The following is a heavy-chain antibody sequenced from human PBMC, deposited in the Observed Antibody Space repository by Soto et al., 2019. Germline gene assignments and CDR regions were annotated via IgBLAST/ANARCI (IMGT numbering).Heavy chain of an antibody. D-gene: IGHD1-26*01. CDR3: ARIVVGVTVDL. Sequence: QVQLRESSPGLLKPSETLSLTCTVSDASVWSDSYFWTWIRQPPGKGLGWIAYISHTGDTNYNPSLKSRVTISIDTSRNQFSLTVTSVTAADTAVYFCARIVVGVTVDLWGQGSLVTVSS. J-gene: IGHJ4*02. CDR1: DASVWSDSYF. CDR2: ISHTGDT. V-gene: IGHV4-61*01.